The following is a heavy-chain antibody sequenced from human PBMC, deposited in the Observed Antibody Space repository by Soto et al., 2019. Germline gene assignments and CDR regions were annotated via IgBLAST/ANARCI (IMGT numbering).Heavy chain of an antibody. Sequence: GGSLRLSCAASGFTFSSYGMHWVRQAPGKGLEWVAVISYDGSNKYYADSVKGRFTISRDNSKNTLYLQMNSLRAEDTAVYYCAKVEPRMVRGVMGAFDIWGQGTMVTVSS. CDR1: GFTFSSYG. CDR3: AKVEPRMVRGVMGAFDI. CDR2: ISYDGSNK. V-gene: IGHV3-30*18. J-gene: IGHJ3*02. D-gene: IGHD3-10*01.